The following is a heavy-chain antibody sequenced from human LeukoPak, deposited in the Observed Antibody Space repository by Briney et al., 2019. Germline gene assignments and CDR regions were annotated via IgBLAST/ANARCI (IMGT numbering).Heavy chain of an antibody. D-gene: IGHD3-16*01. CDR1: GGSISSYY. Sequence: PSETLSLTCTVSGGSISSYYWSWIRQPPGKGLEWIGYIYYGGSTNYNPSLKSRVTISVDTSKNQFSLKLSSVTAADTAMYYCARGERLGPDIWGQGTMVTVSS. CDR3: ARGERLGPDI. V-gene: IGHV4-59*01. CDR2: IYYGGST. J-gene: IGHJ3*02.